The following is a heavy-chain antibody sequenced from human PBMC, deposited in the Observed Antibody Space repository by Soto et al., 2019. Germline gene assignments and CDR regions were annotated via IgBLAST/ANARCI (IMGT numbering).Heavy chain of an antibody. Sequence: ASVKVSCKASGGTLRSHAINWVRQAPGQGLEWMGGIIPIFGSPNYAQKFQGRVTITADESSITAYMELSSLRSEDTAVYYCAETEEIPNYNGRDVWGQGTRFTFP. J-gene: IGHJ6*02. CDR1: GGTLRSHA. V-gene: IGHV1-69*01. CDR2: IIPIFGSP. CDR3: AETEEIPNYNGRDV.